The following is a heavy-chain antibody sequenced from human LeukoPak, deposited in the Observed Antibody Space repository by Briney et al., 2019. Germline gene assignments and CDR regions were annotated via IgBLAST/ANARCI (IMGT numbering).Heavy chain of an antibody. V-gene: IGHV3-23*01. CDR3: AKGRYYYGSGSYYELDY. Sequence: GGSLRLSCAASGFTFSSYWMSWVRQAPGKGLEWVSAISGSGGSTYYADSVKGRFTISRDNSKNTLYLQMNSLRAEDTAVYYCAKGRYYYGSGSYYELDYWGQGTLVTVSS. CDR2: ISGSGGST. J-gene: IGHJ4*02. D-gene: IGHD3-10*01. CDR1: GFTFSSYW.